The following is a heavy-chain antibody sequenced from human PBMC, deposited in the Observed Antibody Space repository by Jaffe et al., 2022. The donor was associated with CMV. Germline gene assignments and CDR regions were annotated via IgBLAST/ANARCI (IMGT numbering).Heavy chain of an antibody. CDR1: GFSLSTSGMC. J-gene: IGHJ4*02. D-gene: IGHD1-26*01. CDR3: ARTRGWEGWELLTDY. Sequence: QVTLRESGPALVKPTQTLTLTCTFSGFSLSTSGMCVSWIRQPPGKALEWLARIDWDDDKYYSTSLKTRLTISKDTSKNQVVLTMTNMDPVDTATYYCARTRGWEGWELLTDYWGQGTLVTVSS. CDR2: IDWDDDK. V-gene: IGHV2-70*15.